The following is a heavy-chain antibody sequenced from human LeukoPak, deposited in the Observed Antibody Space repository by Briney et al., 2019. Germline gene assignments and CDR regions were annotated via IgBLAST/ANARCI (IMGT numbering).Heavy chain of an antibody. Sequence: SETLTLTCTVSGGSISSSSYYWGWIRQPPGKGLEWIGSIYYSGSTYYNPSLKSRVTISVDTSKNQFSLKLSSVTAADTAVYYCARDLSKARAARPIAGFDYWGQGTLVTVSS. D-gene: IGHD6-6*01. CDR3: ARDLSKARAARPIAGFDY. V-gene: IGHV4-39*07. J-gene: IGHJ4*02. CDR2: IYYSGST. CDR1: GGSISSSSYY.